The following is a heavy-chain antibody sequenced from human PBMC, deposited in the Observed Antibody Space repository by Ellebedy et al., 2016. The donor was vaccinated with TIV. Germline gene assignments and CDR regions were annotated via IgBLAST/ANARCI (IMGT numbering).Heavy chain of an antibody. CDR1: GGSISSYY. D-gene: IGHD2/OR15-2a*01. V-gene: IGHV4-59*08. J-gene: IGHJ6*03. CDR3: ARRNVVLLNVEDYYYYMDV. CDR2: IYYSGST. Sequence: SETLSLTCTVSGGSISSYYWSWIRQPPGKGLEWIGYIYYSGSTNYNPSLKSRVTISVDTSKNQFSLRLSSVTAADKAVYYCARRNVVLLNVEDYYYYMDVWGKGTTVTVSS.